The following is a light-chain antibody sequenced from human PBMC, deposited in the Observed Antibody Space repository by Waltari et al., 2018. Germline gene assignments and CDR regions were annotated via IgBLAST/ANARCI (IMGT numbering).Light chain of an antibody. CDR1: TSNIGNNF. CDR3: ASWDDILIGRL. J-gene: IGLJ2*01. V-gene: IGLV1-47*01. Sequence: QSVLTQPPSASAAPGQRVNISCSGSTSNIGNNFVSWYHQPPGPAPRLVIPRDSQRPSGIPDRFSGSKSGTSASLAISGLRSEDEADYYCASWDDILIGRLFGGGTKLTVL. CDR2: RDS.